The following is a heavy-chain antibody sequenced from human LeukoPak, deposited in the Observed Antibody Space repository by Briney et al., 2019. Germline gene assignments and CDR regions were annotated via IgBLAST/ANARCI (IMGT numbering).Heavy chain of an antibody. J-gene: IGHJ4*02. CDR2: ISGTGGRT. D-gene: IGHD3-22*01. V-gene: IGHV3-23*01. Sequence: GGSLRLSCAASEFTVSTNYMTWVRQAPGKGLEWVSGISGTGGRTYYADSVKGRFTISRDNSRNTLYLQMNSLRAEDTAVYYCAKDLRYDSSGYFDYWGQGTRVTVSS. CDR3: AKDLRYDSSGYFDY. CDR1: EFTVSTNY.